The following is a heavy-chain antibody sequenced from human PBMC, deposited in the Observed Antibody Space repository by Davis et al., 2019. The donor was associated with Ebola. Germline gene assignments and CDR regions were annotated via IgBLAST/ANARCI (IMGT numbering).Heavy chain of an antibody. CDR1: GFTLNDYA. CDR3: VKDSAAYVSTVTTGYYYYGADV. D-gene: IGHD4-17*01. J-gene: IGHJ6*04. CDR2: ITWNSGSR. Sequence: GGSLRLSCAASGFTLNDYAMHWVRQAPGKGLEWVSSITWNSGSRDYADSVKGRFTISRDNVKNSLFLQMNSLRSEDTALYYCVKDSAAYVSTVTTGYYYYGADVWGKGTTVTVSS. V-gene: IGHV3-9*01.